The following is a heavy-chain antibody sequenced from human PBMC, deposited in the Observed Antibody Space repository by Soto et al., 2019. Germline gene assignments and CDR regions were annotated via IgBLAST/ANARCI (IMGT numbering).Heavy chain of an antibody. CDR3: ARAVPGYGGYYCVY. Sequence: EVQLVESGGGLAQPGGSLSLSCAASGCPFSRFDLHWVRQVTGKRLEWVSGIGTSGDPYYAVSVKGRFTVSRYNAKNSIFLEMTCLRAGDTAVYFCARAVPGYGGYYCVYCGQGGLVTVSS. CDR1: GCPFSRFD. D-gene: IGHD4-17*01. CDR2: IGTSGDP. V-gene: IGHV3-13*05. J-gene: IGHJ4*02.